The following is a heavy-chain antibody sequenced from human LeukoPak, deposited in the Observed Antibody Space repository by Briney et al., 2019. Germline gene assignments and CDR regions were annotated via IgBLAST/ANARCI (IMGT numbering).Heavy chain of an antibody. D-gene: IGHD3-10*01. CDR3: ARAPSEIGVYYPEYFRH. J-gene: IGHJ1*01. CDR2: IKSDGRT. Sequence: PGASLRLSCAASGFTLSSYWMHCVRQTPGKGLVWSSRIKSDGRTNYAEYVEGRLTISRDNAKYIVSLQMNSLRAEVTGVYYCARAPSEIGVYYPEYFRHWGQGTLVIVSS. V-gene: IGHV3-74*01. CDR1: GFTLSSYW.